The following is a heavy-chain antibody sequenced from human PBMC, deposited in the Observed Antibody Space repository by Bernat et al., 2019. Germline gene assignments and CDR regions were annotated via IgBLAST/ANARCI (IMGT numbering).Heavy chain of an antibody. J-gene: IGHJ4*02. CDR1: GFTVSSNY. Sequence: EVQLVESGGGLVQPGGSLRLSCAASGFTVSSNYMSWVRQAPGKGLEWVSVIYSGGSTYHADSVKGRFTISRDNSKNTLYLQMNSLRAEDTAVYYCASPRTTYSSSWYGLVYWGQGTLVTVSS. CDR3: ASPRTTYSSSWYGLVY. CDR2: IYSGGST. V-gene: IGHV3-66*01. D-gene: IGHD6-13*01.